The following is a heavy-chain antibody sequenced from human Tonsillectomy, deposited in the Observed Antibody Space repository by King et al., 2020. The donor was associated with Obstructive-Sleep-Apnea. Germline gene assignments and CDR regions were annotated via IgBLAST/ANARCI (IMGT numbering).Heavy chain of an antibody. CDR3: AKDDSSAFLSGHGMAV. J-gene: IGHJ6*02. CDR1: GFTFSTYG. D-gene: IGHD6-6*01. CDR2: IRYDGSNT. V-gene: IGHV3-30*02. Sequence: VQLVESGGGVVQPGRSLRLSCAASGFTFSTYGMHWVRQAPGRGLEWVTFIRYDGSNTYYTDSVKGRFTISRDNSTNTLYLQMNSLRAEDTAVYYCAKDDSSAFLSGHGMAVWGQGTTVTVSS.